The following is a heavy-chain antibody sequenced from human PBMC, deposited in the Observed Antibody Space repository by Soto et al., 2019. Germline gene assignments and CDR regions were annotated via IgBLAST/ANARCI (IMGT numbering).Heavy chain of an antibody. Sequence: ASVKVSCKASGYTFTSYAMHWVRQAPGQRLEWMGWINAGNGNTKYSQKFQGRVTITRDTSASTAYMELSSLRSEDTAVYYCARDDYDILTGYRSYYFDYWGQGTLVTVSS. D-gene: IGHD3-9*01. J-gene: IGHJ4*02. CDR2: INAGNGNT. CDR1: GYTFTSYA. CDR3: ARDDYDILTGYRSYYFDY. V-gene: IGHV1-3*01.